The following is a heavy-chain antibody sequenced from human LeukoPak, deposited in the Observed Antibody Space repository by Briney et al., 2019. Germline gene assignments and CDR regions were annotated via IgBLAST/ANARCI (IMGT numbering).Heavy chain of an antibody. D-gene: IGHD3-10*01. CDR1: GFTFSSYA. J-gene: IGHJ4*02. Sequence: GGSLRLSCVASGFTFSSYAMSWVRQAPGKGLEWVSGISGSDGSTNYADSVKGRFTISRDNSKNTLYLQMNSLRAEDTAVYFCASGAYYDYWGQGTLVTVSS. CDR2: ISGSDGST. CDR3: ASGAYYDY. V-gene: IGHV3-23*01.